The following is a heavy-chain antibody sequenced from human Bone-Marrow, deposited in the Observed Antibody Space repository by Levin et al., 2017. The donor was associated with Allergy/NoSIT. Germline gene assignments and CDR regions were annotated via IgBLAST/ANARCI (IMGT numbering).Heavy chain of an antibody. CDR3: AKDRGRNGILFWRFDY. V-gene: IGHV3-9*01. J-gene: IGHJ4*02. CDR1: GFTFDDYA. CDR2: ISWNSGSI. Sequence: SLKISCAASGFTFDDYAMHWVRQAPGKGLEWVSGISWNSGSIGYADSVKGRFTISRDNAKNSLYLQMNSLRAEDTALYYCAKDRGRNGILFWRFDYWGQGTLVTVSS. D-gene: IGHD3-9*01.